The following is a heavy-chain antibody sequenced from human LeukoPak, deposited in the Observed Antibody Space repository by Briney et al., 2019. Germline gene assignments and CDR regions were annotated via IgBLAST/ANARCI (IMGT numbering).Heavy chain of an antibody. Sequence: ASVKVSCKASGYTFTSYDINWVRQATGQGLERMGWMNPNSGNTGYAQKFQGRVTMTRDTSTRTAYMELSSLRSEDSAVYYCAREPLRTEHIDYWGQGTLVTVSS. CDR3: AREPLRTEHIDY. V-gene: IGHV1-8*01. CDR2: MNPNSGNT. J-gene: IGHJ4*02. D-gene: IGHD1-14*01. CDR1: GYTFTSYD.